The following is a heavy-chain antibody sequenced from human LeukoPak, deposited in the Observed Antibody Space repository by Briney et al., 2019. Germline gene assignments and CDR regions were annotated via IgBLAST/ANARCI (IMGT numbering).Heavy chain of an antibody. CDR1: GYTFTGYY. V-gene: IGHV1-2*02. Sequence: ASVKVSCKASGYTFTGYYMHWVRQAPGQGLEWMGWINPNSGGTNYAQKLQGRVTMTTDTSTSTAYMELRSLRSDDTAVYYCARDSNYYDSSGYYFDAFDIWGQGTMVTVSS. CDR2: INPNSGGT. J-gene: IGHJ3*02. D-gene: IGHD3-22*01. CDR3: ARDSNYYDSSGYYFDAFDI.